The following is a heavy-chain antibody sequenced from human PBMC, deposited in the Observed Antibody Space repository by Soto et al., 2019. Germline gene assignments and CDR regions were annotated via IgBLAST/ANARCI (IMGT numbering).Heavy chain of an antibody. CDR3: ARSPRSSPYFDF. CDR1: GYTFSNFW. D-gene: IGHD6-13*01. J-gene: IGHJ4*02. Sequence: PGESLKISCQCSGYTFSNFWIGGVRQLPGQGLEWMGIIYPGDHETRYSPSFLGKVTISAETSINTAYLQWSSLEASDSAFYFCARSPRSSPYFDFWGQGALVTVSS. V-gene: IGHV5-51*01. CDR2: IYPGDHET.